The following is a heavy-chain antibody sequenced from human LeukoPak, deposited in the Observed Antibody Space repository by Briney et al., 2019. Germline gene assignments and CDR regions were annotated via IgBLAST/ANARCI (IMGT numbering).Heavy chain of an antibody. J-gene: IGHJ4*02. CDR2: SYDSGST. V-gene: IGHV4-31*03. CDR1: GGSISSGGYY. D-gene: IGHD3-22*01. CDR3: ARRLPNYYDSSGYQGYFDY. Sequence: SQTLSLTCTVSGGSISSGGYYWSWIRQHAGKGLEWIGYSYDSGSTYYNPSLKSRVTISVDTSKNQFSLKLSSVTAADTAVYYCARRLPNYYDSSGYQGYFDYWGQGTLVTVSS.